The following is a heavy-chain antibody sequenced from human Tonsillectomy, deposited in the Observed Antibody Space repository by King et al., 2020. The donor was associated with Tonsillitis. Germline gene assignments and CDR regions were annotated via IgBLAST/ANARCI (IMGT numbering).Heavy chain of an antibody. V-gene: IGHV3-15*01. CDR3: TTPYSSSWYGY. CDR2: IKSKADGGTT. Sequence: VQLVESGGDLVKPGESLRLSCAASGFTFSNAWMSWVRQAPGKGLEWVGRIKSKADGGTTNYAAPVKGRFTISRDDSKNTLYLQMNSLKTEDTAVYYCTTPYSSSWYGYWGQGTLVTVSS. D-gene: IGHD6-13*01. J-gene: IGHJ4*02. CDR1: GFTFSNAW.